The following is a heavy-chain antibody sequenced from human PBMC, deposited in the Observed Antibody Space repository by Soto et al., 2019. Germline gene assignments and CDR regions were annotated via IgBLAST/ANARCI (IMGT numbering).Heavy chain of an antibody. CDR1: GGSFSDYY. J-gene: IGHJ4*02. D-gene: IGHD6-13*01. Sequence: QVQLQQWGAGLLKPSETLSLTCAVYGGSFSDYYWSWIRQPPGKGLEWIGEINHRGSTNYNPSLKSRVTIXLXTXXNPFSMTLSSVTAADTAVYYCATSNNAYSSRLWTDWGQGSLVTVSS. CDR2: INHRGST. V-gene: IGHV4-34*01. CDR3: ATSNNAYSSRLWTD.